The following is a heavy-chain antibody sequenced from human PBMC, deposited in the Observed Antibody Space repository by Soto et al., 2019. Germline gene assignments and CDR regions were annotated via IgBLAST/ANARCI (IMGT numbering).Heavy chain of an antibody. J-gene: IGHJ5*02. Sequence: QVQLVQSGAEVKKPGSSVKVSCKSSGGGFNSYSISWVRQAPGQGLEWMGVIIPIFGTPTYVQKFQGRVTITADKSTSTSYMEVSRLTSEDTAVYYCARGGPVIIPAATNWFDPWGQGTLVTVSS. CDR3: ARGGPVIIPAATNWFDP. V-gene: IGHV1-69*06. CDR2: IIPIFGTP. CDR1: GGGFNSYS. D-gene: IGHD6-25*01.